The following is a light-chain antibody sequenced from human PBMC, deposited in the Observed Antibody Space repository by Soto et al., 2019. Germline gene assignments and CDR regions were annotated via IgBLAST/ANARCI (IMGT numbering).Light chain of an antibody. J-gene: IGKJ2*01. CDR3: QQHYSTPYT. V-gene: IGKV4-1*01. Sequence: IVMTPSPDSLAVSLGERATINCKSSQSVLYSSNNNNYLAWYQQKPGQPPKLLIYWASTRESGVPDRCSGSGSGTDFTLTISSLQAEDVAVYYCQQHYSTPYTLGQGTKLEIK. CDR1: QSVLYSSNNNNY. CDR2: WAS.